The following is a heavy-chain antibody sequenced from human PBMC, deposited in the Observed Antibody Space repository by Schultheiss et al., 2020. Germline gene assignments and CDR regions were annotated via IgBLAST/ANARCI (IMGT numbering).Heavy chain of an antibody. CDR3: VKGPRFRNFDY. CDR1: GFTFSSYG. V-gene: IGHV3-30*02. J-gene: IGHJ4*02. CDR2: IQSDGGDI. D-gene: IGHD3-3*01. Sequence: GGSLRLSCAASGFTFSSYGMHWVRQTAGQGLEWVAFIQSDGGDIDYADSVKGRFTISRDNAKNSLYLQMSSLRAEDTAVYYCVKGPRFRNFDYWGQGTLVTVSS.